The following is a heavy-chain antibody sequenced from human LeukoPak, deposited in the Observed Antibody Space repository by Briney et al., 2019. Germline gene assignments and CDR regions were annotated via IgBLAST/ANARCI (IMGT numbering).Heavy chain of an antibody. D-gene: IGHD3-22*01. Sequence: RPGGPLRLSCAASGFTFSSYAMSWVRQAPGKGLEWVSGIRGSGGSTYYADSVKGRFTISRDNSKNTLYLQMNSLRAEDTAVYYCAKSRDSSGYYFEYFQDWGQGTLVTVSS. CDR1: GFTFSSYA. V-gene: IGHV3-23*01. J-gene: IGHJ1*01. CDR2: IRGSGGST. CDR3: AKSRDSSGYYFEYFQD.